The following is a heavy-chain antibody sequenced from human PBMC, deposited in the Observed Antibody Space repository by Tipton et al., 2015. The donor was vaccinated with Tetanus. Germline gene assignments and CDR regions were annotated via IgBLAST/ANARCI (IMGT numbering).Heavy chain of an antibody. Sequence: TLSLTCTVSGGSISSGGYYWSWIRQHPGKGLEWIGDIYYSGGTYCNPSLKSRVSISVATSKNQFSLKLNSATAADTAVYYCARDQARGARGWNYFDYWGQGTLVTVSS. V-gene: IGHV4-31*03. CDR2: IYYSGGT. D-gene: IGHD1-26*01. CDR3: ARDQARGARGWNYFDY. J-gene: IGHJ4*02. CDR1: GGSISSGGYY.